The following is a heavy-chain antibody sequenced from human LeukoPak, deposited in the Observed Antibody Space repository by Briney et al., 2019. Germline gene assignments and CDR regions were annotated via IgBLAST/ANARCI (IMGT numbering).Heavy chain of an antibody. CDR3: ARDGGSGFDY. J-gene: IGHJ4*02. Sequence: SETLSLTCTVSGGSISRYYWTWIRQPPGKGLEWIGYIYYSGSTNYNPSLKSRLTISVDTSKNQVSLKLTSVTAADMAVYYCARDGGSGFDYWGLGTLVTVSS. CDR2: IYYSGST. V-gene: IGHV4-59*01. D-gene: IGHD3-10*01. CDR1: GGSISRYY.